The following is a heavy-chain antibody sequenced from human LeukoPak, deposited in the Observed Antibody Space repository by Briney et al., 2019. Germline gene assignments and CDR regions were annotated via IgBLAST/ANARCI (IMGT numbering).Heavy chain of an antibody. CDR2: ISYSGST. V-gene: IGHV4-30-4*01. D-gene: IGHD5-24*01. Sequence: SQTLSLTCTVSGGSISSANYYWNWIRQPPGKGLEWIGYISYSGSTHYNPSLKSRATISADTSKNQFSLKLTSMTAADTAVYHCARGGEGYNYVYWGQGTLVTVSS. J-gene: IGHJ4*02. CDR1: GGSISSANYY. CDR3: ARGGEGYNYVY.